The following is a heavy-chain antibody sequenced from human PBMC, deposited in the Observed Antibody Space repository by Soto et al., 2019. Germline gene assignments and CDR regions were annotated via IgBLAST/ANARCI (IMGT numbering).Heavy chain of an antibody. Sequence: PGGSLRLSCAASGFTFSSYAMSWVRRAPGKGLEWVSAISGSGGSTYYADSVKGRFTISRDNSKNTLYLQMNSLRAEDTAVYYCAKDLFTIFGVATYFDYWGQGTLVTVSS. V-gene: IGHV3-23*01. CDR2: ISGSGGST. J-gene: IGHJ4*02. D-gene: IGHD3-3*01. CDR3: AKDLFTIFGVATYFDY. CDR1: GFTFSSYA.